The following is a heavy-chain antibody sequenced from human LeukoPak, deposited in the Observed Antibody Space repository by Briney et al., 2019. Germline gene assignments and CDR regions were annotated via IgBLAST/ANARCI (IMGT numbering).Heavy chain of an antibody. CDR1: GFTFSNYW. CDR2: IKQDGGEE. CDR3: ARGPSARFFGVAKGAFDI. V-gene: IGHV3-7*01. Sequence: GGSLRLSCAASGFTFSNYWMSWVRQAPGKGLEWVAHIKQDGGEEYYVDSVKGRFTISRDNAKNSLYLQMNSLRAEDTAVYYCARGPSARFFGVAKGAFDIWGQGTMVTVSS. J-gene: IGHJ3*02. D-gene: IGHD3-3*01.